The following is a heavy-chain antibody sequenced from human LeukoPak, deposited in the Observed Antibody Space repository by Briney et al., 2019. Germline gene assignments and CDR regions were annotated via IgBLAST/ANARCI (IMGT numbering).Heavy chain of an antibody. D-gene: IGHD3-3*01. Sequence: PSETLSLTCAVSGYSISSGYYWGWIRQPPGKGLEWIGYIYYSGSTYYNPSLKSRVTISVDTSKNQFSLKLSSVTAADTAVYYCASSAGGTDWSGYYYWGQGTLVTVSS. J-gene: IGHJ4*02. V-gene: IGHV4-30-4*08. CDR1: GYSISSGYY. CDR2: IYYSGST. CDR3: ASSAGGTDWSGYYY.